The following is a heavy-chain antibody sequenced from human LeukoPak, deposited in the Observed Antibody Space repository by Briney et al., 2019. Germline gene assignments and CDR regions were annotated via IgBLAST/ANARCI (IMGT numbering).Heavy chain of an antibody. V-gene: IGHV4-59*01. J-gene: IGHJ4*02. Sequence: SETLSLTCTVSGGSISNYYWSWIRQPPGKGLEWIAYIYYTGSTNYNPSLKSRVTISVDTSKNQFSLKLSSVTAADTAVYYCARESGRDFADWGQGTLVTVSS. CDR3: ARESGRDFAD. CDR1: GGSISNYY. CDR2: IYYTGST. D-gene: IGHD2-21*01.